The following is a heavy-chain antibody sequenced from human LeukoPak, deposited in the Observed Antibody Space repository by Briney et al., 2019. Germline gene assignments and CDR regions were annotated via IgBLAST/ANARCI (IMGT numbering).Heavy chain of an antibody. CDR1: GYTFTGYY. Sequence: ASVKVSCKASGYTFTGYYMHWVRQAPGQGLEWMGWISAYNGNTNYAQKLQGRVTMTTDTSTSTAYMELRSLRSDDTAVYYCAKWELHGWFDPWGQGTLVTVSS. V-gene: IGHV1-18*04. CDR2: ISAYNGNT. CDR3: AKWELHGWFDP. J-gene: IGHJ5*02. D-gene: IGHD1-26*01.